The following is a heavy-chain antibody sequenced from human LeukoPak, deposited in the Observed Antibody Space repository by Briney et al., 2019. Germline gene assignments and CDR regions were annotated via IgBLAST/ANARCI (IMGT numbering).Heavy chain of an antibody. CDR2: ITDSGRKT. J-gene: IGHJ4*02. D-gene: IGHD4-17*01. CDR1: GLGLRNYW. CDR3: AKITKATTPNY. V-gene: IGHV3-23*01. Sequence: GGSLRLSCVGYGLGLRNYWMTWVRQAPGKGLEWVSGITDSGRKTYYADSVKGRFSISRDNSKNTVYLQMSDLRAEDTAVYYCAKITKATTPNYWGQGTLVTVSS.